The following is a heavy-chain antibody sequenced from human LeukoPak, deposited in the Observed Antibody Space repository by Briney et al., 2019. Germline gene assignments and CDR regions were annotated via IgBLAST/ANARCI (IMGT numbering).Heavy chain of an antibody. CDR3: AKVDYPTFDY. CDR1: GFTFNNYA. Sequence: GGSLRLSCAASGFTFNNYAMSWVRQAPGKGLEWVSAISGSGGATYYADSVKGRFTISRDNSKNTLYLQMNSLRAEDTAIYYCAKVDYPTFDYWGQGTLVTVSS. D-gene: IGHD3-16*01. J-gene: IGHJ4*02. CDR2: ISGSGGAT. V-gene: IGHV3-23*01.